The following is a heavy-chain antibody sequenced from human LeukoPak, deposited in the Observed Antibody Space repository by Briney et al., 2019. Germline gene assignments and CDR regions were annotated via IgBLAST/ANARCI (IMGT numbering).Heavy chain of an antibody. Sequence: GESRNSSSQGSRFGFTSYWIGWARPMPGKGLEWMGIIYPGESDTRYSPSFQGQVTISSDKSISTAYLQWSSLKASDTAMYYCARHSAYYDSSGYYPNWFDPWGQGTLVTVSS. CDR1: RFGFTSYW. CDR2: IYPGESDT. J-gene: IGHJ5*02. CDR3: ARHSAYYDSSGYYPNWFDP. D-gene: IGHD3-22*01. V-gene: IGHV5-51*01.